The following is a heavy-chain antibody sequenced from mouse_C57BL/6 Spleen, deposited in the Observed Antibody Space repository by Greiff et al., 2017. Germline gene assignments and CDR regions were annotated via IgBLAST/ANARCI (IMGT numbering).Heavy chain of an antibody. CDR1: GFTFSSYA. V-gene: IGHV5-4*01. CDR2: ISDGGSYT. Sequence: EVQLVESGGGLVKPGGSLKLSCAASGFTFSSYAMSWVRQTPEKRLEWVATISDGGSYTYYPDNVKGRFTISRDNAKNNLYLQMSHLKSEDTAMYYCARDRDGGDFDYWGQGTTLTVSS. CDR3: ARDRDGGDFDY. D-gene: IGHD3-3*01. J-gene: IGHJ2*01.